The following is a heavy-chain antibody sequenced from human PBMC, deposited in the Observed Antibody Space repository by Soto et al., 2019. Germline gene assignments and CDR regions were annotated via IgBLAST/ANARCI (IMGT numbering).Heavy chain of an antibody. J-gene: IGHJ4*02. D-gene: IGHD3-9*01. CDR1: GDSLSSGGHY. CDR2: IYDSVNT. Sequence: SETLSLTCTVSGDSLSSGGHYWSWIRQHPGKGLEWIGHIYDSVNTYYSPSLRSRVTISADMSKNQFSLNLRSVTAADTAVYYCARVDHRGYFAILTDYWGQRTLVTVSS. V-gene: IGHV4-31*03. CDR3: ARVDHRGYFAILTDY.